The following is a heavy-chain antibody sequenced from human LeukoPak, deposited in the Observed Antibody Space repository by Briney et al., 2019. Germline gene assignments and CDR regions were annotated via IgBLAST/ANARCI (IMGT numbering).Heavy chain of an antibody. CDR3: ARFAAGGSYYYYMDV. D-gene: IGHD6-25*01. Sequence: GGSLRLSCAASGFTFSSYTMNWVRQPPGKGLEWVSNIGTPSTTIYYADSVKGRFTISRDNAKNSLYLQMNSLRADDTAVYYCARFAAGGSYYYYMDVWGKGTTVTVSS. CDR2: IGTPSTTI. J-gene: IGHJ6*03. CDR1: GFTFSSYT. V-gene: IGHV3-48*01.